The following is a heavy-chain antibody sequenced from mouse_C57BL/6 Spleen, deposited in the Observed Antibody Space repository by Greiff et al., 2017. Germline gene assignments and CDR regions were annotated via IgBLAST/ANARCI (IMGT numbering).Heavy chain of an antibody. V-gene: IGHV1-15*01. CDR2: IDPEPGGT. Sequence: QVQLQQSGAELVRPGASVTLSCKASGYTFTDYEMHWVKQTPVHGLEWIGAIDPEPGGTAYNQKFKGKAILTADKSSSTAYMELRSLTSEDSAVYYCTRSPAMDDWGQGTSVTVSS. CDR3: TRSPAMDD. J-gene: IGHJ4*01. CDR1: GYTFTDYE.